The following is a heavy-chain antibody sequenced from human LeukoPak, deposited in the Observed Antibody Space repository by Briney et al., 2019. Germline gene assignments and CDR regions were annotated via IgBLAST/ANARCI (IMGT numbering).Heavy chain of an antibody. CDR3: ARIQGGGCYFRCVDFDY. J-gene: IGHJ4*02. CDR2: ISAYNGNT. V-gene: IGHV1-18*01. CDR1: GYTFTSYG. D-gene: IGHD2-15*01. Sequence: ASVKVSCKASGYTFTSYGISWVRQAPGQGLEWMGWISAYNGNTNYAQKLQGRVTMTTDTSTSTAYMELRSLRSDDTAVYYCARIQGGGCYFRCVDFDYWGQGTLVTVSS.